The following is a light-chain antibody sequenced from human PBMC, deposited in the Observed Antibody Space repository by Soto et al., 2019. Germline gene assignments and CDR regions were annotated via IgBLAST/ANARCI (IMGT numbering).Light chain of an antibody. Sequence: EIVLTQSPGTLSLSPGTRVTLSCRASQSVCRSSLAWYQQRPGQSPSLLIYGASSRATGIPDKFSGSGSGTDFTLTISRLEPEEFVVYFCQQYGSSPYTFGQGTKLEIK. J-gene: IGKJ2*01. CDR1: QSVCRSS. CDR2: GAS. CDR3: QQYGSSPYT. V-gene: IGKV3-20*01.